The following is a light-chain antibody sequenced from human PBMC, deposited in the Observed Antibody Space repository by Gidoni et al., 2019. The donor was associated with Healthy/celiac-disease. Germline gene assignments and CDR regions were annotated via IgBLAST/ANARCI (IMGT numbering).Light chain of an antibody. J-gene: IGKJ1*01. CDR2: DAS. CDR3: QQSYSTPWT. Sequence: DIQMTKSPSALSASVGDRFTITCRASQSISSYLNWYQQKPGKAPKLLIYDASSLQSGVTSRFSGSGSGTDFTLTISSLQPEDFATYYCQQSYSTPWTFXQXTKVEIK. V-gene: IGKV1-39*01. CDR1: QSISSY.